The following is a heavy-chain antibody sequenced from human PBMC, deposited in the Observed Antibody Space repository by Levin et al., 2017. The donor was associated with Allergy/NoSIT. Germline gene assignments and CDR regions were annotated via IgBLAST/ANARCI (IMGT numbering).Heavy chain of an antibody. CDR3: ARVGDFYNTTNYYFGKSPFDY. J-gene: IGHJ4*02. D-gene: IGHD3/OR15-3a*01. V-gene: IGHV4-38-2*02. CDR2: IYHGGNT. Sequence: GSLRLSCSVSGYSISSGLYWGWLRQPPGKGLEWIANIYHGGNTYYNPSLRSRVTMAVDTSKNQFSLMLSSVTAADTAIYYCARVGDFYNTTNYYFGKSPFDYWGQGVLVTVSS. CDR1: GYSISSGLY.